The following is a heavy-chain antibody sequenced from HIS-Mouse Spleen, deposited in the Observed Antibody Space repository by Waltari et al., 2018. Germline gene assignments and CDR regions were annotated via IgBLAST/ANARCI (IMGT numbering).Heavy chain of an antibody. V-gene: IGHV4-39*07. J-gene: IGHJ2*01. Sequence: QLQMPESGPGRVKPSETLSLSFTVSVCSLSSLSSSWCWTRQPPGKGLEWIGSIYYSGSTYYNPSLKSRVTISVDTSKNQFALKLSSVTAADTAVYYCAREIPYTSSWYDWYFDLWGRGTLVTVSS. D-gene: IGHD6-13*01. CDR2: IYYSGST. CDR1: VCSLSSLSSS. CDR3: AREIPYTSSWYDWYFDL.